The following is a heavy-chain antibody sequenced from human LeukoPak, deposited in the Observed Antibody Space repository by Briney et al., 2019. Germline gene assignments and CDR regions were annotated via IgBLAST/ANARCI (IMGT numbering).Heavy chain of an antibody. CDR2: IYHSGST. CDR1: GGSISSSNW. V-gene: IGHV4-4*02. Sequence: SGTLSLTCVVSGGSISSSNWWSWVRLPPGKGLEWVGEIYHSGSTNYNPSLKSRVTISVDTSKNQFSLKLSSVTAADTAVYYCARRDSSGVVPRWDYWGQGTLVTVSS. CDR3: ARRDSSGVVPRWDY. D-gene: IGHD6-19*01. J-gene: IGHJ4*02.